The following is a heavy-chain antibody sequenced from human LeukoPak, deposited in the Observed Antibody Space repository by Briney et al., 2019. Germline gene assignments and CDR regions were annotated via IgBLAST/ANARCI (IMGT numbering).Heavy chain of an antibody. CDR2: ISAYNGNT. CDR1: GYTFTSDG. V-gene: IGHV1-18*01. J-gene: IGHJ4*02. CDR3: ARDKSITIFGVVSPGGY. D-gene: IGHD3-3*01. Sequence: ASVKVSCKAAGYTFTSDGISWVRQAPGQGLEWMGWISAYNGNTNYAQKLQGRVTMTTDTSTSTAYMELRSLRSDDTAVYYCARDKSITIFGVVSPGGYWGQGTLVTVSS.